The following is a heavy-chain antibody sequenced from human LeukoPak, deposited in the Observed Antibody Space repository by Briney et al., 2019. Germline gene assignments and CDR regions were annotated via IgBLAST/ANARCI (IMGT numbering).Heavy chain of an antibody. CDR2: INAGNGNT. V-gene: IGHV1-3*01. CDR3: ARLRIQLWSYFDY. J-gene: IGHJ4*02. CDR1: GYTFTSYA. D-gene: IGHD5-18*01. Sequence: GASVKVSCKASGYTFTSYAMHWMRQAPGQRLEWMGWINAGNGNTKSSQKFQDRVTITRDTSASTAYMELSSLRSEDTAVYYCARLRIQLWSYFDYWGQGTVVTVSS.